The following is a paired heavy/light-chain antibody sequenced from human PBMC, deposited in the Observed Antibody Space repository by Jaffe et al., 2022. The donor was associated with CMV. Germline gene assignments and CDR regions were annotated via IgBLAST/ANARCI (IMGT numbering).Heavy chain of an antibody. CDR1: GGSISSHTSY. J-gene: IGHJ3*01. V-gene: IGHV4-39*01. Sequence: QLHLQESGPGLVKPSETLSLTCTVSGGSISSHTSYWAWIRQTPGKGLEWIGSIYYSGSTHYNPSLKTRIIISVDTSKNHFSLVLNSVTAADTALYYCARNSSINLPGARHGVAFDVWGQGRMVTVSS. CDR2: IYYSGST. D-gene: IGHD2-2*01. CDR3: ARNSSINLPGARHGVAFDV.
Light chain of an antibody. CDR1: QSLLHSNGYNY. Sequence: DIVMTQSPLSLPVTPGEPATISCRSSQSLLHSNGYNYLDWYLQKPGQSPQLLIYLGSHRASGVPERFSGSGSGTDFTLKISRVEAEDVGVYYCMQAVDPWTFGPGTKVEI. CDR3: MQAVDPWT. V-gene: IGKV2-28*01. CDR2: LGS. J-gene: IGKJ1*01.